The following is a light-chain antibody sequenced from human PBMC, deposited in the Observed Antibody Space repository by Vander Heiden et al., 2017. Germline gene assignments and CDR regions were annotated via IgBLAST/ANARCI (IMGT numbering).Light chain of an antibody. V-gene: IGKV1-39*01. CDR1: QSIGDY. J-gene: IGKJ2*01. CDR2: YAT. Sequence: IQMTQSPSSLSASVGDRVTITCRASQSIGDYLNWYQHKPWKAPNLLIYYATTWQSGVPSRFSGSGSGKDFTLTIRGRQPEDFGTYYCQHCYSTPPSTFDQWTK. CDR3: QHCYSTPPST.